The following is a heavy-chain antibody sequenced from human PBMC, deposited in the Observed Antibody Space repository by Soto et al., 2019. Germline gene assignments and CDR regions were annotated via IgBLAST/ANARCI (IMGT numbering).Heavy chain of an antibody. CDR2: FDPEDGET. D-gene: IGHD3-22*01. V-gene: IGHV1-24*01. J-gene: IGHJ4*02. Sequence: GASVKVSCKVSGYTLTELSMHWVRQAPGKGLEWMGGFDPEDGETIYAQKFQGRVTMTEDTSTDTAYMELSSLRSEDTAVYYCATGVGSSGYDDYWGQGTLVTVSS. CDR1: GYTLTELS. CDR3: ATGVGSSGYDDY.